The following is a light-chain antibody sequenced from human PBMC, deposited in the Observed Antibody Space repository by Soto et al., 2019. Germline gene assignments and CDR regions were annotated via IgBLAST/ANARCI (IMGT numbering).Light chain of an antibody. Sequence: DIQMTQSPSTLSASVGDRVTITCRASQNINNWLAWYQLKPGKAPKLLIYHASTLQGGVPSRFSGSGSGTEFTLTVSSLQPDDFATYYCQQHNNYPITFGQGTRLEIK. V-gene: IGKV1-5*01. CDR2: HAS. CDR1: QNINNW. J-gene: IGKJ5*01. CDR3: QQHNNYPIT.